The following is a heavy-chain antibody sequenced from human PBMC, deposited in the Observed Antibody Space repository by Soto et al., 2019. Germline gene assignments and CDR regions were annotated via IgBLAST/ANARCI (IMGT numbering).Heavy chain of an antibody. Sequence: ASVKVSCKASGYTFTSYDINWVRQATGQGLEWMGLINPSGGSTSYAQKFQGRVTMTRDTSTSTVYMELSSLRSEDTAVYYCARSIAPHRGYFDWTYYYYMDVWGKGTTVTVSS. CDR3: ARSIAPHRGYFDWTYYYYMDV. V-gene: IGHV1-46*03. CDR1: GYTFTSYD. D-gene: IGHD3-9*01. CDR2: INPSGGST. J-gene: IGHJ6*03.